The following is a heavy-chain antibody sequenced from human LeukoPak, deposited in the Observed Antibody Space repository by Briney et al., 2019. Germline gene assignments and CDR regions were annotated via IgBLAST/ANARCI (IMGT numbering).Heavy chain of an antibody. V-gene: IGHV1-46*01. Sequence: ASVKVSCKASGYTFTSYYMHWVRQAPGQGLEWMGIINPSGGSTSYAQKFQGRVTMTRDMSTSTVYMELRSLRSEDTAVYYCARGRDIVLMVYATNWFDPWGQGTLVTVSS. CDR3: ARGRDIVLMVYATNWFDP. CDR2: INPSGGST. CDR1: GYTFTSYY. J-gene: IGHJ5*02. D-gene: IGHD2-8*01.